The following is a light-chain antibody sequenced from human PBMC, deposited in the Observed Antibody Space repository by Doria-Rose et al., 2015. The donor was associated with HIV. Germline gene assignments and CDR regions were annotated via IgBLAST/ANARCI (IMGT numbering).Light chain of an antibody. Sequence: DIRLTQSPESLGMSLGERATLNCKSNQSLLYTSKNYLAWYQQKPGQPPKLSIYWASTRQSGVPARFSGSGSGTDFTLTISSLEAEDVAVYYCLQYYDTPSFGPGTTVDIK. CDR1: QSLLYTSKNY. CDR3: LQYYDTPS. CDR2: WAS. J-gene: IGKJ3*01. V-gene: IGKV4-1*01.